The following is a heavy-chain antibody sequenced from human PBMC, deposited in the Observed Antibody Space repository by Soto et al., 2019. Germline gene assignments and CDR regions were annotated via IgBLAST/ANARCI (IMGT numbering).Heavy chain of an antibody. CDR2: IYHSGST. CDR1: GGSFRATW. J-gene: IGHJ5*02. D-gene: IGHD2-15*01. Sequence: SETLSPTCAVYGGSFRATWCSRVRQPRAKGLEWVGEIYHSGSTNYNPPLKSRVKISVDKSKNQFSLKLSSVTAADTAVYYCARGLLRRGNCSGGSCKPNWFDPWGQGALVTVSS. V-gene: IGHV4-34*01. CDR3: ARGLLRRGNCSGGSCKPNWFDP.